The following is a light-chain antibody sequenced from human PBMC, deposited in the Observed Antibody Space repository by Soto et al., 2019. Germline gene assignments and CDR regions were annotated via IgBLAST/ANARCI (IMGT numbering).Light chain of an antibody. J-gene: IGKJ2*01. Sequence: DIQMTQSPSTLSASVGDRVTITCRASQSISSWLAWYQQKPGKAPKLLIYKASSLESGVPSRFSGSGPGTEFTLTISSLQPDDVATYYCQQYNSYSPYTFGQGTQLEIK. CDR2: KAS. V-gene: IGKV1-5*03. CDR1: QSISSW. CDR3: QQYNSYSPYT.